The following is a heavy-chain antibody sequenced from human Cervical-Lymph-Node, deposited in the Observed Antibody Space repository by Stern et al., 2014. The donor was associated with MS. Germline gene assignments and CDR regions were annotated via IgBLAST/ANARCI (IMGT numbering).Heavy chain of an antibody. D-gene: IGHD3-10*01. CDR3: ARDAGGYFYAMDV. Sequence: QVQLVQSGPEVKKPGASVKVSCTASGYTFSRYGIGWVRQAPGQGLEWMGWISGHNGKTNYAEKWQDRVTVTTDTSTNTAYMEVRSLTSDDTAVYFCARDAGGYFYAMDVWGQGTTVIVS. J-gene: IGHJ6*02. CDR2: ISGHNGKT. V-gene: IGHV1-18*01. CDR1: GYTFSRYG.